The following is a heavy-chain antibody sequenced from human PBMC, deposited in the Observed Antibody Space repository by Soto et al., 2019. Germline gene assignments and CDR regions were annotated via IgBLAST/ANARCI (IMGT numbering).Heavy chain of an antibody. V-gene: IGHV3-11*03. Sequence: GGSLRLSCAASGFTFSDYYMTWIRQAPGKGLEWISYISSSSSYTNYADSVKGRFTISRDNAKNSLYLQMNSLRVEDTAVYYCARRSDYFDHWGQGTLVTVSS. J-gene: IGHJ4*02. CDR1: GFTFSDYY. CDR2: ISSSSSYT. D-gene: IGHD3-3*01. CDR3: ARRSDYFDH.